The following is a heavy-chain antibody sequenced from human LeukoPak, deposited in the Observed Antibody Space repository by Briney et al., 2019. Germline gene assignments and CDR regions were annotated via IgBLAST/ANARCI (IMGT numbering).Heavy chain of an antibody. CDR3: ARRGYYYGSGSPYYFDY. D-gene: IGHD3-10*01. J-gene: IGHJ4*02. V-gene: IGHV4-39*01. CDR1: GGSISSSSYY. Sequence: SETLSLTCTVSGGSISSSSYYWGWIRQPPGKGLEWIGSIYYSGSTYYNPSLNSRVTISVDTSKNQFSLKLSSVTAADTAVYYCARRGYYYGSGSPYYFDYWGQGTLVTVSS. CDR2: IYYSGST.